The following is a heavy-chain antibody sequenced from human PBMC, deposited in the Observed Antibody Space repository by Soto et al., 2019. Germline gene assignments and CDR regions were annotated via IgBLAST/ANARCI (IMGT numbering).Heavy chain of an antibody. CDR1: GYSFTSYW. V-gene: IGHV5-51*01. J-gene: IGHJ6*02. CDR3: AVSLKVATSYYYYYGMDV. CDR2: IYPGDSDT. D-gene: IGHD5-12*01. Sequence: GESLKISCKGSGYSFTSYWIGWVRQMPGKGLEWMGIIYPGDSDTRYSPSFQGQVTISADKSISTAYLQWSSLKASDTAMYYCAVSLKVATSYYYYYGMDVWGQGTTVTVSS.